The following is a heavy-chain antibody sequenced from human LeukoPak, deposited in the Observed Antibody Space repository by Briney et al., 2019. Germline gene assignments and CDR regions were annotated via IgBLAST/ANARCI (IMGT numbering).Heavy chain of an antibody. CDR1: GFTFSGSA. J-gene: IGHJ4*02. CDR2: IRSKANSYAT. CDR3: TSQGSSGSLDH. V-gene: IGHV3-73*01. Sequence: GGSLRLSCAASGFTFSGSAMHWVRQASGEGLEWVGRIRSKANSYATAYAASVKGRFSISRDDSKDTAYLQMNSLKTEDTAVYYCTSQGSSGSLDHWGQGTLVTVSS. D-gene: IGHD1-26*01.